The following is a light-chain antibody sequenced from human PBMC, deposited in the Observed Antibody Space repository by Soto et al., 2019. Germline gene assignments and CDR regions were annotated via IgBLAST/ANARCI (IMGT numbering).Light chain of an antibody. CDR2: EVT. V-gene: IGLV2-14*01. CDR1: SSDIGVYDY. CDR3: AAWDDSLNGPV. Sequence: QSALTQPASVSGSPGQSITISCTGTSSDIGVYDYVSWYQQHPGKAPKLIIYEVTNRPSGLSNRFSGSKSDNTASLTISGLQAEDEADYYCAAWDDSLNGPVFGGGTKLTVL. J-gene: IGLJ3*02.